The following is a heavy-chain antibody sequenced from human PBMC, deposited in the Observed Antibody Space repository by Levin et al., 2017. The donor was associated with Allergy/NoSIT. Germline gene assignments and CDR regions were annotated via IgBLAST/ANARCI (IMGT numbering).Heavy chain of an antibody. CDR2: ISYSGSS. V-gene: IGHV4-59*01. CDR3: AREQAHWYFDL. CDR1: GGSISNYY. Sequence: PGGSLRLSCTVSGGSISNYYWSWIRQPPGKGLEWIGYISYSGSSNYNPSLKSRVTMSVDTSKNQFSLKLSSVTAADTAVYYCAREQAHWYFDLWGRGTQVTVSS. J-gene: IGHJ2*01.